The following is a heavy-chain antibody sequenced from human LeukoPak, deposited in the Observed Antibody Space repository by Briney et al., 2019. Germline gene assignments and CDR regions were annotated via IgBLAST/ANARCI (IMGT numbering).Heavy chain of an antibody. D-gene: IGHD3-10*01. CDR1: GFTFNSYA. V-gene: IGHV3-23*01. Sequence: GGPLRLSCAASGFTFNSYAMSWVRQAPGKGLEWVSAISGSGDRTFYADSVKGRLTISRDNSKNTLYLQLNNVRAEDTALYYCARGGTNYYYMDVWGNGTTVTVSS. CDR2: ISGSGDRT. CDR3: ARGGTNYYYMDV. J-gene: IGHJ6*03.